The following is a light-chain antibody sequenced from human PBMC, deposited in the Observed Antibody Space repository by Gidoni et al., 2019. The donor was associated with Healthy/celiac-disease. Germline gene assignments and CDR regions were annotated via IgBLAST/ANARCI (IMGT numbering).Light chain of an antibody. CDR1: QSVGSY. CDR2: DAS. Sequence: EIVLPQSPATLSLSPGERATLSCRASQSVGSYLAWYQQKPGQAPRLLIYDASNRATGIPARFSSSGSGTDFTLTISSLEPEDFAVYYCQQRSNWWTFGQGTKVEIQ. J-gene: IGKJ1*01. CDR3: QQRSNWWT. V-gene: IGKV3-11*01.